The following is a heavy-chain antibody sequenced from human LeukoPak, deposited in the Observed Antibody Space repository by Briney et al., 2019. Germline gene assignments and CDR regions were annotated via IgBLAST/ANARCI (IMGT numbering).Heavy chain of an antibody. D-gene: IGHD2-2*01. V-gene: IGHV3-11*06. CDR2: ISGSSSDT. CDR1: GFTFSDYY. CDR3: GRFSRAPDY. Sequence: GGSLRLSCAASGFTFSDYYMNWIRQASGKGLEYISYISGSSSDTNYADSVKGRFTISRDNAKKSLYLQMNSLSAEDTAVYYCGRFSRAPDYWGQGTLVTVSS. J-gene: IGHJ4*02.